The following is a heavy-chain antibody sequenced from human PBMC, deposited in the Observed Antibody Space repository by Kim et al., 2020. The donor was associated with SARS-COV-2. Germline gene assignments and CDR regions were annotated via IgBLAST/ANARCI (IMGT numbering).Heavy chain of an antibody. J-gene: IGHJ3*02. CDR1: GFTFSSYG. Sequence: GGSLRLSCAASGFTFSSYGMHWVRQAPGKGLEWVAVISYDGSNKYYADSVKGRFTISRDNSKNTLYLQMNSLRAEDTAVYYCAKGRYVWGTSGAFDIWGQGTMVTVSS. V-gene: IGHV3-30*18. CDR2: ISYDGSNK. CDR3: AKGRYVWGTSGAFDI. D-gene: IGHD3-16*01.